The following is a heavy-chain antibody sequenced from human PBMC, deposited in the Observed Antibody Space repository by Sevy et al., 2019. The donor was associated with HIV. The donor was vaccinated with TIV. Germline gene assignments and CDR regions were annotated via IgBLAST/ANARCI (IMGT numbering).Heavy chain of an antibody. J-gene: IGHJ5*02. CDR2: IFYTGTT. CDR1: GGSISSSNYY. D-gene: IGHD2-2*01. Sequence: SETLSLTCTVSGGSISSSNYYWGWIRQSPGKGLEWIGSIFYTGTTHYNPSLKSRVTISVDTSKNQCSLKLSSVTAADTAVYYCARDHLLSLAYSWFDPWGQGTLVTVSS. CDR3: ARDHLLSLAYSWFDP. V-gene: IGHV4-39*01.